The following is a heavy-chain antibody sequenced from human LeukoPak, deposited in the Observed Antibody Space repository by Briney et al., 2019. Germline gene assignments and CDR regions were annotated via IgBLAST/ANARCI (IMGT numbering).Heavy chain of an antibody. Sequence: GESLKISCKGSGYSFTSYWIGWVRQMPGKGLEWMGIIYPGDSDTRYSPSFQGQVTISADKSISTAYLQWSSLKASDTAMYYCARQLGATYYYYYYMDVWGKGTTVTVSS. D-gene: IGHD1-26*01. V-gene: IGHV5-51*01. CDR3: ARQLGATYYYYYYMDV. CDR2: IYPGDSDT. CDR1: GYSFTSYW. J-gene: IGHJ6*03.